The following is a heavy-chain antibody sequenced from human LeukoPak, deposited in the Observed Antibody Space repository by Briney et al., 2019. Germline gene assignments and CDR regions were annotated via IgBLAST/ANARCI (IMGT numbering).Heavy chain of an antibody. D-gene: IGHD4-17*01. J-gene: IGHJ6*03. Sequence: PGGSLRLSCAASGFTFSSYGMHWVRQAPGKGLEWVAFIRYDGSNKYYADSVKGRFTISRDNSKNTPYLQMNSLRAEDTAVYYCARERIQKRVDYGDPGRGYYYMDVWGKGTTVTVSS. CDR1: GFTFSSYG. CDR2: IRYDGSNK. V-gene: IGHV3-30*02. CDR3: ARERIQKRVDYGDPGRGYYYMDV.